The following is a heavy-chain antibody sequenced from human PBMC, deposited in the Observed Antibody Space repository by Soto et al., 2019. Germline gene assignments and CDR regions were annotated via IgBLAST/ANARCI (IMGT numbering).Heavy chain of an antibody. J-gene: IGHJ4*02. CDR3: ARDLLTLYGSGRPDY. D-gene: IGHD3-10*01. V-gene: IGHV3-30-3*01. CDR2: ISYDGSNK. CDR1: GFTFSSYA. Sequence: GGSLRLSCAASGFTFSSYAMHWVRQAPGKGLEWVAVISYDGSNKYYADSVKGRFTISRDNSKNTLYLQMNSLRAEDTAVYYCARDLLTLYGSGRPDYWGQGTRVTVSS.